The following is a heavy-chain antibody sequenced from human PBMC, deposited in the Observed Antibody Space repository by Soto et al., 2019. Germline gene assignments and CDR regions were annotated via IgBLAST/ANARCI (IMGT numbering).Heavy chain of an antibody. CDR1: GYTFTVYY. J-gene: IGHJ4*02. CDR3: ARDLAKGGGSAGFDY. D-gene: IGHD1-26*01. V-gene: IGHV1-2*02. CDR2: INPKSGGT. Sequence: AASVKVSFKASGYTFTVYYMHWVRQAPGQGLEWMGWINPKSGGTMYPQKFQGRVTMTWDTSISTAYMALTRLRSDDTAVYYCARDLAKGGGSAGFDYWGQGTLVTVSS.